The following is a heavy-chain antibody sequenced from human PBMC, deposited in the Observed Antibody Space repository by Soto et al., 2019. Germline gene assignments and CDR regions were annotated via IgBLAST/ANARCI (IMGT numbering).Heavy chain of an antibody. V-gene: IGHV4-4*07. J-gene: IGHJ4*02. CDR1: AGSISNDR. Sequence: SETLSLTCTVSAGSISNDRWSWVRQPAGKGLEWIGRIFASGRTNYNPSLQSRVTMSVDKSKNQSSQTMPTLAAADKAVYYCRRGTFENTDPFYWGQGIPVTVSS. D-gene: IGHD2-8*02. CDR2: IFASGRT. CDR3: RRGTFENTDPFY.